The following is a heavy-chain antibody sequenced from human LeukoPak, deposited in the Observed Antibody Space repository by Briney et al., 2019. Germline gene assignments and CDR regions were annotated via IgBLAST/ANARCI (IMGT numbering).Heavy chain of an antibody. Sequence: ASVKVSCKASGGTFSSYAISWVRQAPGQGLEWMGWVSPYNGDTNYAQKFQDRVTMTTDTSTSTAFMELRSLTSDDTAMYYCARVVVAGRNHFDYWGQGTLVTVSS. D-gene: IGHD2-15*01. CDR2: VSPYNGDT. J-gene: IGHJ4*02. V-gene: IGHV1-18*01. CDR3: ARVVVAGRNHFDY. CDR1: GGTFSSYA.